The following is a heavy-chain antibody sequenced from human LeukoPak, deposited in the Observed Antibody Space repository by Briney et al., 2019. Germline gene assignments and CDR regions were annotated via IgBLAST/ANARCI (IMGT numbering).Heavy chain of an antibody. CDR1: GFTFSSYA. J-gene: IGHJ5*02. CDR3: ARGGDRITQFPFDL. D-gene: IGHD3-10*01. V-gene: IGHV3-30-3*01. Sequence: GGSLRLSCAASGFTFSSYAMHWVRQAPGKGLEWVAVISYDGSNKYYADSVKGRFTISRDNSKNTLYLQMNSLRAEDTAVYYCARGGDRITQFPFDLCGQGTLVTVSS. CDR2: ISYDGSNK.